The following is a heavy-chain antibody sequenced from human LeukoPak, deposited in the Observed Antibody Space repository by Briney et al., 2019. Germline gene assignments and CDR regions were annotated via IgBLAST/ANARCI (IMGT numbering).Heavy chain of an antibody. CDR1: GFTFSSSA. V-gene: IGHV3-23*01. Sequence: QAGGSLRLSCAASGFTFSSSAMSWVRQAPGKGLEWVSAISNNGGYTYYADSVQGRFTISRDNSKSTLYLQMNSLRVEDTAIYYCAIREPIGYWGQGSLVTVSP. D-gene: IGHD6-13*01. CDR3: AIREPIGY. J-gene: IGHJ4*02. CDR2: ISNNGGYT.